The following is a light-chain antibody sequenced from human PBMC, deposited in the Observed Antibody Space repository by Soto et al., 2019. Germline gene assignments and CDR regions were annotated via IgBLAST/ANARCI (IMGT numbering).Light chain of an antibody. CDR2: YDN. V-gene: IGLV1-44*01. Sequence: QSVLTQPPSASGTPGQRVTISCSGSNSHIGSNTVNWYQQLPGTAPKLLIYYDNLRPSGVPDRISGSKSGTSASPAISGLQSADEDDYYCAAWDDSLNGRVFGTGTKLTVL. J-gene: IGLJ1*01. CDR3: AAWDDSLNGRV. CDR1: NSHIGSNT.